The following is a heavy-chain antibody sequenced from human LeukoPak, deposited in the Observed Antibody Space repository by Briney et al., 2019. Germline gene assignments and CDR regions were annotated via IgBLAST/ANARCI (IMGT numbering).Heavy chain of an antibody. V-gene: IGHV3-23*01. J-gene: IGHJ1*01. Sequence: GGSLRLSCAASGFTFSSYVMSWVRQAPGKGLEWVSAISGSGASTYYADSVKGRFTISRDNSKNTLYLQMNSLRAEDTAVYYCAKAGSGWYDFQHWGQGTLVTVSS. CDR2: ISGSGAST. D-gene: IGHD6-19*01. CDR1: GFTFSSYV. CDR3: AKAGSGWYDFQH.